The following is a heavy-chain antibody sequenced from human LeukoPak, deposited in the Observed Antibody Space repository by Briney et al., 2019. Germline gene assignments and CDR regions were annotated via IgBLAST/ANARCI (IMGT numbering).Heavy chain of an antibody. CDR1: GFTVSSKY. CDR2: IYSGGST. J-gene: IGHJ4*02. V-gene: IGHV3-53*01. Sequence: QSGGSLRLSCAASGFTVSSKYMSWVRQAPGKGLEWVSVIYSGGSTYYADSVKGRFTISRDNSKNTLYLQMNSLRAEDTAVYYCARVIVGAFDYWGQGALVTVSS. D-gene: IGHD1-26*01. CDR3: ARVIVGAFDY.